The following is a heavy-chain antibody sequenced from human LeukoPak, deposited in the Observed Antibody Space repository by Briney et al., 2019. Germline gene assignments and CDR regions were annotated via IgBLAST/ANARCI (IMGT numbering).Heavy chain of an antibody. CDR1: GFTFDDYG. V-gene: IGHV3-20*04. Sequence: PGGSLRLSCAASGFTFDDYGMSWVRHAPGKGLEWVSGINWNGGSTGYADSVKGRFTISRDNAKNSLNLQMNSLRTEDTALYYCARTTGYEFWSGYFDYWGQGTLVTVSS. J-gene: IGHJ4*02. CDR3: ARTTGYEFWSGYFDY. CDR2: INWNGGST. D-gene: IGHD3-3*01.